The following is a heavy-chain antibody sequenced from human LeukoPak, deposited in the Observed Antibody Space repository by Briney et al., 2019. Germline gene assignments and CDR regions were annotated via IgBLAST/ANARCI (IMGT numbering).Heavy chain of an antibody. CDR1: GYTFTSYD. D-gene: IGHD3-3*01. V-gene: IGHV1-8*03. Sequence: ASVKVSCKASGYTFTSYDINWVRQATGQGLEWMGWMNPNSGNTGYAQKFQGRFTITRNTSISTAYMELSSLRSEDTAVYYCARDTYYDFWSGYYMVPNWFDPWGQGTLVTVSS. J-gene: IGHJ5*02. CDR2: MNPNSGNT. CDR3: ARDTYYDFWSGYYMVPNWFDP.